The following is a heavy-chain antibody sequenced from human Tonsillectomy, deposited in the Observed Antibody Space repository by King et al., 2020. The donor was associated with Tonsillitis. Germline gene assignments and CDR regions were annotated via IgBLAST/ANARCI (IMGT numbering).Heavy chain of an antibody. V-gene: IGHV3-23*04. CDR2: ISGSGGST. CDR3: AVTGGHNYYYYYGMDV. CDR1: GFSFSSYA. D-gene: IGHD2-8*02. Sequence: VQLVESGGGLVQPGGSLRLSCAASGFSFSSYAMSWVRQAPGKGLEWVSAISGSGGSTFYAESVKGRFTISRDNSKKTLYLQMNSLRVEDTAVYYCAVTGGHNYYYYYGMDVWGQGTTATVSS. J-gene: IGHJ6*02.